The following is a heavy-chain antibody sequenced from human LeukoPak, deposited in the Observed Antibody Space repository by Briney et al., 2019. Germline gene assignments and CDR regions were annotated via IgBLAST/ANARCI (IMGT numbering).Heavy chain of an antibody. V-gene: IGHV1-18*04. CDR3: ASLDVDNSDY. CDR2: ISGYNGNT. J-gene: IGHJ4*02. Sequence: ASVKVSCKASGYTFTSYYMHWVRQAPGQGLEWMGWISGYNGNTNYAQKFQGRVTMTTDTSTSTAYMELRSLRSDDTAVYYCASLDVDNSDYWGQGTLVTVSS. CDR1: GYTFTSYY. D-gene: IGHD5-12*01.